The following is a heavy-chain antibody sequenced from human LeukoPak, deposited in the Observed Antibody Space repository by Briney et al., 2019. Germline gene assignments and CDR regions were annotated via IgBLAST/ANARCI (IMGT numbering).Heavy chain of an antibody. CDR1: GYTFTSYD. Sequence: ASVKVSCKASGYTFTSYDINWVRQATGQGLEWMGWMNPNSGNTGYAQKFQGRVTMTRNTSISTAYMELSSLRSEGTAVYYCARGKRDGYGTTFDYWGQGTLVTVSS. CDR3: ARGKRDGYGTTFDY. CDR2: MNPNSGNT. V-gene: IGHV1-8*01. D-gene: IGHD5-24*01. J-gene: IGHJ4*02.